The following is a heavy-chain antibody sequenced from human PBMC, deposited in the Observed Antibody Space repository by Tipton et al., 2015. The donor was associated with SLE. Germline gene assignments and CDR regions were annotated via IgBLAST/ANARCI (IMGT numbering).Heavy chain of an antibody. Sequence: TLSLTCAVYGGSFSGYYWSWIRQPPGKGLEWIGEINHSGSTNYNPSLKSRVTISVDTSKNQFSLKLSSVTAADTAVYYCAREDSSGCHTYWGQGTLVTVSS. CDR1: GGSFSGYY. CDR3: AREDSSGCHTY. J-gene: IGHJ4*02. CDR2: INHSGST. D-gene: IGHD6-19*01. V-gene: IGHV4-34*01.